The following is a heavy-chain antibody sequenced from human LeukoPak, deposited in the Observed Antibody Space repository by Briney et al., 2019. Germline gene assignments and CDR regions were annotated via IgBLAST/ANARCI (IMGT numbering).Heavy chain of an antibody. J-gene: IGHJ5*02. V-gene: IGHV4-59*01. D-gene: IGHD6-13*01. CDR3: ARVQRGYSSSPANWSDP. Sequence: SQTLSLTCTVSGGSISSYYWSWFRHPPVKQTQWIGDVCYGGSTNYNPSLKRRVTISVDTSKSQFSLKLSSVTAADPPVYYSARVQRGYSSSPANWSDPWGQGTLVTVSS. CDR1: GGSISSYY. CDR2: VCYGGST.